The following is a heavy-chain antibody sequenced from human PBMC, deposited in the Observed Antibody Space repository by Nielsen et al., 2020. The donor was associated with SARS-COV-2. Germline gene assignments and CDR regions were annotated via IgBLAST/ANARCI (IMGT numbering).Heavy chain of an antibody. CDR2: ISYDGSNK. CDR1: GFTFSSYG. CDR3: AKIVATMVDTAMVQPVDY. V-gene: IGHV3-30*18. D-gene: IGHD5-18*01. J-gene: IGHJ4*02. Sequence: GGSLRLSCAASGFTFSSYGMHWVRQAPGKGLEWVAVISYDGSNKYYADSVKGRFTISRDNSKNTLYLQMNSLRAEDTAVYYCAKIVATMVDTAMVQPVDYWGQGTLVTVSS.